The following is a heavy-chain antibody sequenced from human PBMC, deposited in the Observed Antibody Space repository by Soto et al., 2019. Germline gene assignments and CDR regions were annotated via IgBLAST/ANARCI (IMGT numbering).Heavy chain of an antibody. CDR2: IIPIFGTA. CDR1: GGTFSSYA. V-gene: IGHV1-69*01. J-gene: IGHJ5*02. D-gene: IGHD2-15*01. Sequence: QVQLVQSGAEVKKPGSSVKVSCKAAGGTFSSYAISCVRQAPGQGLEWMGGIIPIFGTANYAQKFQGRVTITADESTRTAYMELSSLGSEDTAVYYCAMGLYCSGGSCYGWFDPWGQGTLVTVSS. CDR3: AMGLYCSGGSCYGWFDP.